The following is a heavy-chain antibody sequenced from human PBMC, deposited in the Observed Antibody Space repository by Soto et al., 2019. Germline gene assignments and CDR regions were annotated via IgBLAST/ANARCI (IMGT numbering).Heavy chain of an antibody. D-gene: IGHD2-21*02. V-gene: IGHV4-59*01. CDR3: ARGTYCGRDCYWTIVY. J-gene: IGHJ4*02. Sequence: SETLSLTCTVAGASISDYFWTWIRQPPGKGLEWIGYFYYGETTNKKSSLNSRFTVSVDTSKSQFSLKVTSVTTADTAVYYCARGTYCGRDCYWTIVYWGQGKMVTGSS. CDR1: GASISDYF. CDR2: FYYGETT.